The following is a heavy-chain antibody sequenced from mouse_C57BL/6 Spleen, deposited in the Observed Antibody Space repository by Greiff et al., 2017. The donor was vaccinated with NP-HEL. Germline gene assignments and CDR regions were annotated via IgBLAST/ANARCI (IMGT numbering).Heavy chain of an antibody. CDR3: ARGLRRGDYYAMDY. Sequence: LQQSGAELVRPGASVKMSCKASGYTFTSYNMHWVKQTPRQGLEWIGAIYPGNGDTSYNQKFKGKATLTVDKSSSTAYMQLSSLTSEDSAVYFCARGLRRGDYYAMDYWGQGTSVTVSS. CDR1: GYTFTSYN. D-gene: IGHD2-2*01. CDR2: IYPGNGDT. V-gene: IGHV1-12*01. J-gene: IGHJ4*01.